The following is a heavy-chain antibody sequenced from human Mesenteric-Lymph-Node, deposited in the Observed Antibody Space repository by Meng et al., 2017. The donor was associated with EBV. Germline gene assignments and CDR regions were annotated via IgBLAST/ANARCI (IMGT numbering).Heavy chain of an antibody. D-gene: IGHD2-15*01. J-gene: IGHJ4*02. Sequence: QLKLQWARPGLVKPLQILSLTCTVSGGSISSGDYYWSWIRQPPGKGLEWIGYIYYSGSTHYNPSLKSRVTISVDTSKNQFSLKVSSVTAADTAVYYCARQATGYCSGGSCYSGSIFDYWGQGTLVTVSS. CDR2: IYYSGST. V-gene: IGHV4-30-4*01. CDR1: GGSISSGDYY. CDR3: ARQATGYCSGGSCYSGSIFDY.